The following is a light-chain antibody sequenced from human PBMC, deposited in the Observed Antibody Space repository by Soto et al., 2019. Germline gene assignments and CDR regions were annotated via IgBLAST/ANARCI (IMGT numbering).Light chain of an antibody. Sequence: QSALTQPASVSGSPGQSITISCTGTSSDVGGYNYVSWYQQCPGKAPKLMIYDVSYRPSGVSNRFSGSKSGNTASLTISGLQAEDEADYYCCSYTSSNTWVFGGGTKLTVL. CDR2: DVS. J-gene: IGLJ3*02. CDR3: CSYTSSNTWV. V-gene: IGLV2-14*01. CDR1: SSDVGGYNY.